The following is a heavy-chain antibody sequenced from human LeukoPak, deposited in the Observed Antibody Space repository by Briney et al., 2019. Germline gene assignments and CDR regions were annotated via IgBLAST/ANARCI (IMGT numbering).Heavy chain of an antibody. Sequence: PSQTLSLTCAVSGGSISSGGYYWSWIRQHPGKGLEWIGYIYYSGSTYYNPSLKSRVTISVDTSKNQFSLKLSSVTAADTAVYYCARDRGAVDSSGYFGGGGLDYWGQGTLVTVSS. CDR1: GGSISSGGYY. D-gene: IGHD3-22*01. CDR3: ARDRGAVDSSGYFGGGGLDY. J-gene: IGHJ4*02. V-gene: IGHV4-31*11. CDR2: IYYSGST.